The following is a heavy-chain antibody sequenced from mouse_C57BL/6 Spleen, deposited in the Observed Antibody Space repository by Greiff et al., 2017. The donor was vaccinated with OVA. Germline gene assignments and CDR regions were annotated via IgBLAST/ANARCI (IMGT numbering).Heavy chain of an antibody. D-gene: IGHD3-1*01. CDR1: GYTFTSYW. CDR2: IDPSDSYT. V-gene: IGHV1-50*01. Sequence: VQLQQPGAELVKPGASVKLSCEASGYTFTSYWMQWVKQRPGQGLEWIGEIDPSDSYTNYNQKFKGKATLTVDTSSSTAYMQLSSLTSEDSAVYYCARKGLRQGAMDYWGQGTSVTVSS. J-gene: IGHJ4*01. CDR3: ARKGLRQGAMDY.